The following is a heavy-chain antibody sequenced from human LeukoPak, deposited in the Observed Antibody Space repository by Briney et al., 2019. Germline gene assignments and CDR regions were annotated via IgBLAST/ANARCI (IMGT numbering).Heavy chain of an antibody. CDR2: IYYSGST. D-gene: IGHD3-3*01. CDR1: GGSISSSSYY. J-gene: IGHJ4*02. CDR3: ARHRRFGVVIIDY. Sequence: SETLSLTCTASGGSISSSSYYWGWIRQPPGKGLEWIGSIYYSGSTYYNPSLKSRVTISVDTSKNQFSLKLSSVTAADTAVYYCARHRRFGVVIIDYWGQGTLVTVSS. V-gene: IGHV4-39*01.